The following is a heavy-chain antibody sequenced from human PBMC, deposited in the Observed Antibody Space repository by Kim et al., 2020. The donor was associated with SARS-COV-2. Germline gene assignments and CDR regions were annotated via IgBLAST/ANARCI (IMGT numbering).Heavy chain of an antibody. Sequence: TYYHPSLKSRVTISVDTSKNQFSLKLSSVTAADTAVYYCARMIAVKAFDIWGQGTMVTVSS. CDR3: ARMIAVKAFDI. J-gene: IGHJ3*02. D-gene: IGHD3-22*01. V-gene: IGHV4-39*01. CDR2: T.